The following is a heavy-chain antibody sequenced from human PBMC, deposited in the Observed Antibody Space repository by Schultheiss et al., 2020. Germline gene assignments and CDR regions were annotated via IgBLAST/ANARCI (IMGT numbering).Heavy chain of an antibody. J-gene: IGHJ5*02. CDR1: GFTFSSYG. D-gene: IGHD4-11*01. CDR2: ISYDGSNK. Sequence: GESLKISCAASGFTFSSYGMHWVRQAPGKGLEWVAVISYDGSNKYYANSVKGRFTISRDNSKNTLYLQVNSLRAEDTAVYYCARDIGYSNSHAFDPWGQGTLVTVSS. CDR3: ARDIGYSNSHAFDP. V-gene: IGHV3-30*03.